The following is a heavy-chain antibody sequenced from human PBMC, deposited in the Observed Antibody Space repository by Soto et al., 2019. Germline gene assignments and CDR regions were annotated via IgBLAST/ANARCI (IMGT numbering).Heavy chain of an antibody. V-gene: IGHV1-69*12. CDR2: IIPIFGTA. J-gene: IGHJ6*02. CDR1: GGTFSSYA. D-gene: IGHD2-2*01. CDR3: ARRVPAAGYYSGVDV. Sequence: QVQLVQSGAEVKKPGSSVKVSCKASGGTFSSYAISWVRQAPGQGLEWMGGIIPIFGTANYAQKFQGRVTITADESTSTAYMERSSLRSEAPAVYFCARRVPAAGYYSGVDVWGQGTTVTVPS.